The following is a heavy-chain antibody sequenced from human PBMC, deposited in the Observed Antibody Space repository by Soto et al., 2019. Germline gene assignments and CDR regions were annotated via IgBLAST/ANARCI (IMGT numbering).Heavy chain of an antibody. Sequence: EVQLVESGGGLVQPGRSLRLSCAASGFTFDDYAMHWVRQAPGKGLEWVSGISWNSGSIGYADSVKGRFTISRDNAKISLYLQMNSLRAEDTALYYCAKGDFWSGYPYYFDYWGQGPLVTVSS. CDR3: AKGDFWSGYPYYFDY. D-gene: IGHD3-3*01. V-gene: IGHV3-9*01. CDR2: ISWNSGSI. CDR1: GFTFDDYA. J-gene: IGHJ4*02.